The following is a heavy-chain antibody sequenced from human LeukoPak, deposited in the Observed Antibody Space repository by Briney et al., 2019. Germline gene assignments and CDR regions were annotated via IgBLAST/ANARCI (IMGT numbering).Heavy chain of an antibody. J-gene: IGHJ4*02. V-gene: IGHV3-23*01. CDR3: AAGDYGSGSYYNVPFDY. D-gene: IGHD3-10*01. CDR1: GFTFSSYA. Sequence: GGSLRLSCAASGFTFSSYAMSWIRQAPGKGLEWVSAISGSGGSTYYADSVKGRFTISRDNSKNTLYLQMNSLRAEDTAVYYCAAGDYGSGSYYNVPFDYWGQGTLVTVSS. CDR2: ISGSGGST.